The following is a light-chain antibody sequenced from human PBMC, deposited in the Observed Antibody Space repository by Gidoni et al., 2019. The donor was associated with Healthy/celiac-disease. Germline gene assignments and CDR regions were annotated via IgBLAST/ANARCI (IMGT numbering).Light chain of an antibody. Sequence: EIVMTQSPATLSVSPGERATLSCRASQSVSSNLAWYQQKPCQAPRLLIYGASTRATGIPARFSGSGSGTEFTLTISSLQSEDFAVYYCQQYNNWVAVTFXGXTKVEIK. CDR2: GAS. CDR1: QSVSSN. J-gene: IGKJ4*01. V-gene: IGKV3-15*01. CDR3: QQYNNWVAVT.